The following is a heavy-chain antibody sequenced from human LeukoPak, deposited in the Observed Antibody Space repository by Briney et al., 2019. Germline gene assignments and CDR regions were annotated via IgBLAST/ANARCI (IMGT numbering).Heavy chain of an antibody. CDR3: ASLGDIVVVVADNAFDI. CDR1: GFTFSSYE. J-gene: IGHJ3*02. V-gene: IGHV3-48*03. D-gene: IGHD2-15*01. CDR2: ISSSGSTI. Sequence: PGGSLRLSCAASGFTFSSYEMNWVRQAPGKGLEWVSCISSSGSTIYYADSVKGRFTISRDNAKNSLYLQMNSLRAEDTAVYYCASLGDIVVVVADNAFDIWGQGTMVTVSS.